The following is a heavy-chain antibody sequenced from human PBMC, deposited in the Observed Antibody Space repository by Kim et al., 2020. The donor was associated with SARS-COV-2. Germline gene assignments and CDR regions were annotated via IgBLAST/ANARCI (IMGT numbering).Heavy chain of an antibody. D-gene: IGHD6-6*01. Sequence: GGSLRLSCTASGFIFDNYVMTWVRQAPGKGLEWVSSVSGSGVRTYDADSVKGRLIISRDNSKKTLYLQMDSLRVEDTAVYDCAKGTGGSSRIGSISYMDV. CDR3: AKGTGGSSRIGSISYMDV. CDR2: VSGSGVRT. J-gene: IGHJ6*03. V-gene: IGHV3-23*01. CDR1: GFIFDNYV.